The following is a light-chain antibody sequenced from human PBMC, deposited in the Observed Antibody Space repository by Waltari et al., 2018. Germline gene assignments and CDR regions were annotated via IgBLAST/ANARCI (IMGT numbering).Light chain of an antibody. CDR3: QHYVRLPVS. J-gene: IGKJ1*01. CDR1: QSVGKF. V-gene: IGKV3-20*01. CDR2: DAS. Sequence: EIVLTQSPGTLSLSPGERTTISCRASQSVGKFLAWYQQKPGQAPRLLIYDASIRATGIPDRFSGSGSGTDFSLTISRLEPEDFALYYCQHYVRLPVSFGQGTKVGIK.